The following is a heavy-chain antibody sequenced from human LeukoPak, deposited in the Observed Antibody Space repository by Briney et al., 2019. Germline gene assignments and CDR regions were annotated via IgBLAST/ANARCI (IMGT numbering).Heavy chain of an antibody. D-gene: IGHD3-16*01. V-gene: IGHV1-8*01. CDR3: ARAAGGTRNYYMDV. CDR1: GYTFSSYD. Sequence: ASVKVSCKASGYTFSSYDVNWVRQATGQGLEWMGWMNPNSGNTGYAQKFQGRVTIIRNTSISTAYMELRSLRSEDTAVYYCARAAGGTRNYYMDVWGKGTTDTVSS. CDR2: MNPNSGNT. J-gene: IGHJ6*03.